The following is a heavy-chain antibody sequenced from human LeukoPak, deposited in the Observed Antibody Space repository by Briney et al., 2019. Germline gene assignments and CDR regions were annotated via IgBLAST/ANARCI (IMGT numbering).Heavy chain of an antibody. Sequence: GESLKISCKGSGYSFTSYWIGWVRQMPGKGLEWMGIIYPGDSDTRYSPSFQGQVTISADKSISTAYLQWSSLKASDTAMYYCARRLAYSGYDSYYVDYWGQGTLVTVSS. D-gene: IGHD5-12*01. CDR3: ARRLAYSGYDSYYVDY. V-gene: IGHV5-51*01. J-gene: IGHJ4*02. CDR1: GYSFTSYW. CDR2: IYPGDSDT.